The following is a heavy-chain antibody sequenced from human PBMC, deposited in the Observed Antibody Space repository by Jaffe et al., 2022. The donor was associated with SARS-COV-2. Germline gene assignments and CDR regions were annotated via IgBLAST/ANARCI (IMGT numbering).Heavy chain of an antibody. CDR1: GFTFSSYE. CDR3: ARDLGKDCSGGSCYRIG. V-gene: IGHV3-48*03. Sequence: EVQLVESGGGLVQPGGSLRLSCAASGFTFSSYEMNWVRQAPGKGLEWVSYISSSGSTIYYADSVKGRFTISRDNAKNSLYLQMNSLRAEDTAVYYCARDLGKDCSGGSCYRIGWGQGTLVTVSS. CDR2: ISSSGSTI. D-gene: IGHD2-15*01. J-gene: IGHJ4*02.